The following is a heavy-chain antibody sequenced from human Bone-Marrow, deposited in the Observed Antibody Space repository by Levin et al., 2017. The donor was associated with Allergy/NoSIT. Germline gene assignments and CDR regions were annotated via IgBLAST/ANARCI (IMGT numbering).Heavy chain of an antibody. J-gene: IGHJ5*02. V-gene: IGHV4-39*01. CDR2: IYYSGST. D-gene: IGHD6-6*01. CDR1: CGSISSSSYY. Sequence: SQTLSLTCTVSCGSISSSSYYWGWIRQPPGKGLEWIGSIYYSGSTYYNPSLKSRVTISVDTSKNQFSLKLSSVTAADTAVYYCARHPAARGDWFDPWGQGTLVTVSS. CDR3: ARHPAARGDWFDP.